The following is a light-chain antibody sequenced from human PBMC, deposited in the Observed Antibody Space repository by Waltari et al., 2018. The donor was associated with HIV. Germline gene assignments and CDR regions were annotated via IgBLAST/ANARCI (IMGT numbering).Light chain of an antibody. V-gene: IGKV3-15*01. CDR3: QQHNDWPRT. CDR2: AAS. J-gene: IGKJ2*02. Sequence: EIVMTQSPVILSVSPGERATLSCRASQSVSSNLAWHQQKPGEAPRLLIYAASTRATGIPARFSGGGSGTEFTLTISNLQSEDFALYYCQQHNDWPRTFGQGTRLEIK. CDR1: QSVSSN.